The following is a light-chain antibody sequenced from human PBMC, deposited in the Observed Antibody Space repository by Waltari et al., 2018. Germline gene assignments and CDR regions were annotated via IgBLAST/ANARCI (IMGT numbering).Light chain of an antibody. Sequence: EIVLTQSPGTLSLSPGERATLSCRASESVSSSHLAWYHQKPGQAPRLLIYAESYRATGIPDRFSGSGSGTDFTLTISRLEPEDCAVYYCQQFGSTPFTFGRGTKVEIK. J-gene: IGKJ4*01. CDR1: ESVSSSH. V-gene: IGKV3-20*01. CDR2: AES. CDR3: QQFGSTPFT.